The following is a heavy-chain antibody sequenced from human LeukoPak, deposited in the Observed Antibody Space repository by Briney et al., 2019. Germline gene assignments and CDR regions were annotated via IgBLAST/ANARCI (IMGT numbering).Heavy chain of an antibody. V-gene: IGHV1-2*02. J-gene: IGHJ4*02. CDR3: ARDLEGYHYGSGNYPQ. D-gene: IGHD3-10*01. CDR1: GYTFTGYY. CDR2: INPNSGGT. Sequence: ASVKVSCKASGYTFTGYYMHWVRQAPGQGLEWMGWINPNSGGTNCAQKFQGRVTMTRDTSISTAYMELSSLRSDDTAVYYCARDLEGYHYGSGNYPQWGQGTLVTVSS.